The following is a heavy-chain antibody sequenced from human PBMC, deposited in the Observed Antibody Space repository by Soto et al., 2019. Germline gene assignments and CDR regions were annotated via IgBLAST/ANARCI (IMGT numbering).Heavy chain of an antibody. V-gene: IGHV1-18*01. CDR3: ARDILVAGTGDDYSYYYGMDV. CDR2: ISASNGDT. CDR1: GYTFTNYG. D-gene: IGHD6-19*01. Sequence: QVQLEQSGAEVKKPGASMKVSCKTSGYTFTNYGISWVRQAPGQGLEWMGWISASNGDTNYARKLQGRVTMTTDTSTTTAYMELRSLRSDDTAVYYCARDILVAGTGDDYSYYYGMDVWGQGTTVTVSS. J-gene: IGHJ6*02.